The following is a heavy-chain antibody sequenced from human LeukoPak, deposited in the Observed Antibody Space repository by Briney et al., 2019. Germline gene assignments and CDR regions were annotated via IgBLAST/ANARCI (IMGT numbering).Heavy chain of an antibody. J-gene: IGHJ4*02. V-gene: IGHV3-30*02. CDR3: AKEQVDFWSGGLTGYFDY. CDR1: GFTFSSYG. D-gene: IGHD3-3*01. Sequence: PGGSLRLSCAASGFTFSSYGMHWVRQAPGKGLEWVAFIRYDGSNKYYADSVKGRFTISRDNSKNTLYLQMNSLRAEDTAVYYCAKEQVDFWSGGLTGYFDYWGQGTLVTVSS. CDR2: IRYDGSNK.